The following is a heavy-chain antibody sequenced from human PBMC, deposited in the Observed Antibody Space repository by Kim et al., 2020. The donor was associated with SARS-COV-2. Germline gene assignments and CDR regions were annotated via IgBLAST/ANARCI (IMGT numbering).Heavy chain of an antibody. CDR3: ARQYYDFWSGSYTGNAAFDY. J-gene: IGHJ4*02. V-gene: IGHV5-51*01. Sequence: GESLKISCKGSGYSFNNYWIGWVRQMPGKGLEWMGIIYPGDSDIKYSPSFQGQVTISADRSISTAYLQWSSLKASDTAIYYCARQYYDFWSGSYTGNAAFDYWGQGTLVTVSS. CDR2: IYPGDSDI. CDR1: GYSFNNYW. D-gene: IGHD3-3*01.